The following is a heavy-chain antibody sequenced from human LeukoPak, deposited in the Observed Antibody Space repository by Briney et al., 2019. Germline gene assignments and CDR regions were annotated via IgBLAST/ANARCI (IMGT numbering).Heavy chain of an antibody. D-gene: IGHD1-26*01. CDR2: IKSKADGGTT. CDR3: AREGREGT. Sequence: GGSLRLSCEASGFTSINAWMTWVRQAPGKGLEWVGRIKSKADGGTTDYAAPVKGRFTISRDNSKNTLYLQMNSLRADDTAMYYCAREGREGTWGQGTLVTVSS. CDR1: GFTSINAW. J-gene: IGHJ5*02. V-gene: IGHV3-15*01.